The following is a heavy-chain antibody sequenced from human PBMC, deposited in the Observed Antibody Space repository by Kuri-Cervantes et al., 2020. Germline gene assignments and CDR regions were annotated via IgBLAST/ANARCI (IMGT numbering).Heavy chain of an antibody. CDR2: IYSGGST. V-gene: IGHV3-66*01. J-gene: IGHJ6*02. CDR1: GFTVSSNY. Sequence: GESLKISCAASGFTVSSNYMSWVRQAPGKGLEWVSVIYSGGSTYCADSVKGRFTISRDNSKNTLYLQMNSLRAEDTAVYYCASPSVATITLPYYYYGMDVWGQGTTVTVSS. CDR3: ASPSVATITLPYYYYGMDV. D-gene: IGHD5-12*01.